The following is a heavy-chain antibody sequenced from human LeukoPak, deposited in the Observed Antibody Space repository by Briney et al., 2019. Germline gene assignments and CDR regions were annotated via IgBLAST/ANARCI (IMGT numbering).Heavy chain of an antibody. Sequence: SQTLSLTCAISGDSVSSNSAAWNWIRQSPSRGLEWLGSTYYRSKWFNDYAVSVRGRITINPDTSKTQFSLQLNSVPPEDTAIYYCARGGRGYCRSSSCYFDSWGQGALVTVSS. D-gene: IGHD2-2*01. V-gene: IGHV6-1*01. CDR3: ARGGRGYCRSSSCYFDS. J-gene: IGHJ4*02. CDR1: GDSVSSNSAA. CDR2: TYYRSKWFN.